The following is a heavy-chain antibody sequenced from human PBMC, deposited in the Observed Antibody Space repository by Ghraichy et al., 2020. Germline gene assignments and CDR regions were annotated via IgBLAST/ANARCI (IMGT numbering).Heavy chain of an antibody. V-gene: IGHV3-7*03. J-gene: IGHJ4*02. CDR2: IKHDSSEK. CDR3: ARQGFGVPFDY. Sequence: GGSLRLSCAASGFTFSRYWMTWVRQAPGKGLEWVANIKHDSSEKYYVDSVKGRFTISRDDAKNTLFLQMNSLRAEDTALYYCARQGFGVPFDYWGQGTLVIVSS. CDR1: GFTFSRYW. D-gene: IGHD3-16*01.